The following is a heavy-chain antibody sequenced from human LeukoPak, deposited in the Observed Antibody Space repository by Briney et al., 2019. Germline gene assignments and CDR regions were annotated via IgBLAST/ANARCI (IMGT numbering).Heavy chain of an antibody. CDR1: GFTFSNYA. D-gene: IGHD3-10*01. CDR2: ISYDGISK. Sequence: GGSLRLSCAASGFTFSNYAMHWVRQAPGKGLEWVAVISYDGISKFYADSVKGRLTISRDSSKNTLYLQMNSLRPEDTAVYYCARTENYYGSGTSPWFDPWGQGTLVTVSS. J-gene: IGHJ5*02. CDR3: ARTENYYGSGTSPWFDP. V-gene: IGHV3-30-3*01.